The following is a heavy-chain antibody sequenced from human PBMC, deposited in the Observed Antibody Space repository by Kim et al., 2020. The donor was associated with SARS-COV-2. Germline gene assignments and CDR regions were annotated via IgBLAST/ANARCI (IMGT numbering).Heavy chain of an antibody. V-gene: IGHV3-30-3*01. CDR3: ARDFHAYYYDSSGYFLDY. J-gene: IGHJ4*02. CDR2: ISYDGSNK. D-gene: IGHD3-22*01. CDR1: GFTFSSYA. Sequence: GGSLRLSCAASGFTFSSYAMHWVRQAPGKGLEWVAVISYDGSNKYYADSVKGRFTISRDNSKNTLYLQMNSLRAEDTAVYYCARDFHAYYYDSSGYFLDYWGQGTLVTVSS.